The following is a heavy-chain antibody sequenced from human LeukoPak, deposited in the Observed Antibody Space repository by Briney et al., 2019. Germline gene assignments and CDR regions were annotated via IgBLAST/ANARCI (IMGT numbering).Heavy chain of an antibody. J-gene: IGHJ4*02. CDR1: GGSISSGGYS. CDR3: ARVDGGPIDY. V-gene: IGHV4-30-2*01. D-gene: IGHD4-23*01. CDR2: IYHSRST. Sequence: SQTLSLTCAVSGGSISSGGYSWSWIRQPPGKGLEWIGYIYHSRSTYYNPSLKSRVTISVDRSKNQFSLKLSSVTAADTAVYYCARVDGGPIDYWGQGTLVTVSS.